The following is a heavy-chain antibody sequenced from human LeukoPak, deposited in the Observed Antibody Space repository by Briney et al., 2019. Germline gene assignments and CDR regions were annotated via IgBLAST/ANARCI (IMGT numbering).Heavy chain of an antibody. CDR3: AGGTAATAGIDY. D-gene: IGHD6-13*01. CDR2: INTDGSAT. V-gene: IGHV3-74*01. Sequence: PGGSLRLSCAVSGFNFSSYWIHWVRQAPGKGLVWVSLINTDGSATTYGDFAKGRFTVSRDNDKNTLFLDMNSLRVEDTAVYYCAGGTAATAGIDYWGQGTLVTVSS. J-gene: IGHJ4*02. CDR1: GFNFSSYW.